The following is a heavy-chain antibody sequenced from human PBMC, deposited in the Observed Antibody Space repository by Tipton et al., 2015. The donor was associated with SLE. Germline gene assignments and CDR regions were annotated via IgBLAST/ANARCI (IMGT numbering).Heavy chain of an antibody. D-gene: IGHD1-1*01. V-gene: IGHV1-2*06. CDR3: AQYTTTWANS. Sequence: QLVQSGAEVKKPGASVKVSCKASEYIFTGFFLHWVRQAPGQGLEWVGRINPHSGATNYAQSFHGRVTMTRDPSITTAFMELSNLRSDDTALYFCAQYTTTWANSWGQGTLVTVSS. CDR1: EYIFTGFF. CDR2: INPHSGAT. J-gene: IGHJ4*02.